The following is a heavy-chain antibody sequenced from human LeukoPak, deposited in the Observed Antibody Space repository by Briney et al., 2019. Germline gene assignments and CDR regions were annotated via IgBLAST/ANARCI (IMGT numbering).Heavy chain of an antibody. Sequence: ASVKVSCKTSGYTFTGYGISWVRQAPGQGLEWMGWINTYNGNPNYAQNLQGRGTMSTDTSAGTAYMELRSLRSDDTAVYYCAREGAGTYYFDCWGQGTLVTVSS. J-gene: IGHJ4*02. D-gene: IGHD1-14*01. CDR2: INTYNGNP. CDR3: AREGAGTYYFDC. V-gene: IGHV1-18*01. CDR1: GYTFTGYG.